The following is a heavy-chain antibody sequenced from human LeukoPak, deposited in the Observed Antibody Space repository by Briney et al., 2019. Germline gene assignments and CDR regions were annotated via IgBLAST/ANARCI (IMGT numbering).Heavy chain of an antibody. Sequence: GGSLRLSCAASGFTFNSYWMSWVRQAPGKGLEWMANIKQDGSEKYYVDSVKGRFTISRDNAKNSVYLQMNSLRAEDTAVHYCARDSPYYDMDAWGQGTTVTVSS. CDR1: GFTFNSYW. J-gene: IGHJ6*02. CDR3: ARDSPYYDMDA. V-gene: IGHV3-7*01. CDR2: IKQDGSEK.